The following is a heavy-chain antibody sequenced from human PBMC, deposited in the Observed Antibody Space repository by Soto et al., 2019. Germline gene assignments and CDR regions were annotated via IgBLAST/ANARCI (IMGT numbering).Heavy chain of an antibody. CDR2: INHSGST. Sequence: QVQLQQWGAGLLKPSETLSLTCAVYGGSFSGHYWSWIRQPPGQGLEWIGEINHSGSTNYNPSLKSRVTPSLDTSKNRVSLKLSSVTAADTAVYYCAKPGHWGSYYGMAVWGQGTTVTVSS. CDR1: GGSFSGHY. J-gene: IGHJ6*02. CDR3: AKPGHWGSYYGMAV. V-gene: IGHV4-34*01. D-gene: IGHD7-27*01.